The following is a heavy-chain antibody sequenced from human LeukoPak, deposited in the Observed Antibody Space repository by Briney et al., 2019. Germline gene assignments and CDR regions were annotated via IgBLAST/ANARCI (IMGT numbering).Heavy chain of an antibody. CDR3: ARDLNDYGDSSYYYCYGMDV. CDR2: VYSGGST. V-gene: IGHV3-66*01. D-gene: IGHD4-17*01. CDR1: GFTVSSDY. Sequence: GGSLRLSCTASGFTVSSDYMSWVRQAPGKGLEWVSVVYSGGSTYYADSVKGRFTISRDNAKSSLYLQMNSLRAEDTAVYYCARDLNDYGDSSYYYCYGMDVWGQGTTVTVSS. J-gene: IGHJ6*02.